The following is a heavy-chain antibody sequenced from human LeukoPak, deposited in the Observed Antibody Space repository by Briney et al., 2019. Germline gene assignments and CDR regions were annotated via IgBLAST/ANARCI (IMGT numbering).Heavy chain of an antibody. D-gene: IGHD3-22*01. Sequence: ASVKVSCKASGYTFTSYDINWVRQATGQGLGWMGWMNPNSGNTGYAQKFQGRVTMTRNTSISTAYMELSSLRSEDTAVYYCARGLFYYDSSGYYSWFDPWGQGTLVTVSS. J-gene: IGHJ5*02. CDR3: ARGLFYYDSSGYYSWFDP. CDR1: GYTFTSYD. V-gene: IGHV1-8*01. CDR2: MNPNSGNT.